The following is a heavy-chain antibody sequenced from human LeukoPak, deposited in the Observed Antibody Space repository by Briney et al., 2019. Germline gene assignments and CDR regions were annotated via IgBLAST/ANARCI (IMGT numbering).Heavy chain of an antibody. CDR1: GFTFSSYA. D-gene: IGHD3-22*01. J-gene: IGHJ4*02. CDR2: ISTNGGRT. V-gene: IGHV3-23*01. Sequence: GGSLRLSCEASGFTFSSYAMSWVRQSPGNGLESFSGISTNGGRTSYADSVKGRLTISRDNPRNMLYMEMNRLSAEDTAVYYCSVMHRYYDGSGYWVQWGQGKLVIVSS. CDR3: SVMHRYYDGSGYWVQ.